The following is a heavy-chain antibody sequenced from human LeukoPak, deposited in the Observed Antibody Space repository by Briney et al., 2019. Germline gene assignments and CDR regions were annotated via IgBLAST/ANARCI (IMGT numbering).Heavy chain of an antibody. CDR1: GFTFSSYA. D-gene: IGHD3-22*01. J-gene: IGHJ4*02. CDR2: ISGSGGST. V-gene: IGHV3-23*01. CDR3: AKARYYDSSGYYYYFDY. Sequence: RTGGSLRLSCAASGFTFSSYAMSWVRQAPGKGLEWVSAISGSGGSTYYADSVKGRFTISRDNSKNTLYLQMNSLRAEDTAVYYCAKARYYDSSGYYYYFDYWGQGTLVTVSS.